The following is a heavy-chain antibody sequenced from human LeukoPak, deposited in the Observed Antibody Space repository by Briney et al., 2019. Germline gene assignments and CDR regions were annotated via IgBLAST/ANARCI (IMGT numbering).Heavy chain of an antibody. J-gene: IGHJ4*02. V-gene: IGHV3-30-3*01. CDR1: GFTFSSYA. Sequence: GRSLRLSCAASGFTFSSYAMHWVRQAPGKGLEWVAVISYDGSNKYYADSVKGRFTISRDNSKNTLYLQMNSLRAEDTAVYYCAKDKWVGLISPFDYWGQGTLVTVSS. CDR3: AKDKWVGLISPFDY. D-gene: IGHD1-26*01. CDR2: ISYDGSNK.